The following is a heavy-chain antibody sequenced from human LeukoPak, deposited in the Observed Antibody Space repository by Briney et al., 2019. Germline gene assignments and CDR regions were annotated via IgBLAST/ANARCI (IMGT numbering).Heavy chain of an antibody. V-gene: IGHV3-48*03. D-gene: IGHD3-10*01. CDR2: ICGRGTTK. Sequence: QPGGSLRLSCAASGFTVSSNYMNWGRQAPGRGVEWVSYICGRGTTKYYADSVKGRFTISRDNAENSLYLPMTDLRAEDTAVYYCARDLYCYGSGNFVPGLPAYWGQGTLVTVSS. J-gene: IGHJ4*02. CDR3: ARDLYCYGSGNFVPGLPAY. CDR1: GFTVSSNY.